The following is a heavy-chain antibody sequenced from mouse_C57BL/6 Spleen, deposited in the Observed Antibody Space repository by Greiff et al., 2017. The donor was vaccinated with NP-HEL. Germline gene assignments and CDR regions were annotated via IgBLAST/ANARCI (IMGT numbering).Heavy chain of an antibody. V-gene: IGHV1-64*01. CDR2: IHPNSGST. Sequence: VQLQQPGAELVKPGASVKLSCKASGYTFTSYWMHWVKQRPGQGLEWIGMIHPNSGSTNYNEKFKSKATLTVDKSSSTAYMQLSSLTSEDSAVYYCARGGFMVTTGYFDVWGTGTTVTVSS. J-gene: IGHJ1*03. CDR3: ARGGFMVTTGYFDV. CDR1: GYTFTSYW. D-gene: IGHD2-1*01.